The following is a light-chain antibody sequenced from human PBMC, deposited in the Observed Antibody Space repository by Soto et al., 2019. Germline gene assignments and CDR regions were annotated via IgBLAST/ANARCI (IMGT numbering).Light chain of an antibody. V-gene: IGKV3-20*01. J-gene: IGKJ2*01. CDR2: GAS. CDR3: QQYGRSPYT. CDR1: QSVKSSY. Sequence: EIVLTQSPGTLSLSPGERATLSCRASQSVKSSYLAWYQQKPGQAPRLLIYGASSRAIGIPDRFSGSGSGTDFTLTISRLEPEDFAVYYCQQYGRSPYTFGQGTKLEIK.